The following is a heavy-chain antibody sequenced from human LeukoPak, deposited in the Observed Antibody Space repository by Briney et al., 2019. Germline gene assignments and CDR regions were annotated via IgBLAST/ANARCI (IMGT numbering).Heavy chain of an antibody. CDR2: IYNNDNT. Sequence: PGGSLRLSCAASGFTVGTNYMTWVRQAPGKGLEWVSVIYNNDNTYYADSVKGRFTISRDTSRNTLYLQMNSLRPEDTAVYYCAKEGGYCSTASCPLGNWGQGTLVTVSS. D-gene: IGHD2-2*01. CDR1: GFTVGTNY. V-gene: IGHV3-66*03. J-gene: IGHJ4*02. CDR3: AKEGGYCSTASCPLGN.